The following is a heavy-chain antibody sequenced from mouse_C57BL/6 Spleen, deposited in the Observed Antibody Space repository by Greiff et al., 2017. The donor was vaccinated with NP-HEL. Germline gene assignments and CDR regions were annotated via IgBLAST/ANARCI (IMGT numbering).Heavy chain of an antibody. CDR2: IHPNSGST. CDR3: ARSGYYYGSSYGDYAMDY. CDR1: GYTFTSYW. J-gene: IGHJ4*01. Sequence: VQLQQPGAELVKPGASVKLSCKASGYTFTSYWMHWVKQRPGQGLEWIGMIHPNSGSTNYNEKFKSKATLTVDKSSSTAYMQLSSLTSEDSAVYYCARSGYYYGSSYGDYAMDYWGQGTSVTVSS. D-gene: IGHD1-1*01. V-gene: IGHV1-64*01.